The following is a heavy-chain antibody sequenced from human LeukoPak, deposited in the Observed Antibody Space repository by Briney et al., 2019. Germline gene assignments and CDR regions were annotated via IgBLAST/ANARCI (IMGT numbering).Heavy chain of an antibody. Sequence: GGSLRLSCAASGFTFNNYGMHWVRQAPGKGLEWLAFIRYDGSNTYYADSVKGRFTISRDNSKNTLYLQMNSLRAEDTAVYYCARAYGGYYFDYWGQGTLVTVSS. J-gene: IGHJ4*02. CDR1: GFTFNNYG. D-gene: IGHD4/OR15-4a*01. V-gene: IGHV3-30*02. CDR3: ARAYGGYYFDY. CDR2: IRYDGSNT.